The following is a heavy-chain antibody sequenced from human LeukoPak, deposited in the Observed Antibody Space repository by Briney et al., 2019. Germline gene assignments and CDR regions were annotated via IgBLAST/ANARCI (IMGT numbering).Heavy chain of an antibody. CDR1: GYSFTSYW. Sequence: GESLKISCKGSGYSFTSYWIGWVRQMPGKNLEWMGIIYPGDSDTRYSPSFQGQVTTSADKSSSTAYLQWSSLKASDTAMYYCARYSGSSPTAFDICGQGTMVTVSS. J-gene: IGHJ3*02. D-gene: IGHD1-26*01. CDR2: IYPGDSDT. V-gene: IGHV5-51*01. CDR3: ARYSGSSPTAFDI.